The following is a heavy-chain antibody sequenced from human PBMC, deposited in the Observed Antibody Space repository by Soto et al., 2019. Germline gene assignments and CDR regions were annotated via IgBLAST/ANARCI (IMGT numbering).Heavy chain of an antibody. CDR3: ACRWMGNWFDS. CDR1: GYTFTKSG. J-gene: IGHJ5*01. CDR2: INTNNGTT. Sequence: SVKVACKGAGYTFTKSGVSWVRRPLGQGLKWMGWINTNNGTTNYAQKFQGRVTITADTSTSTAYMELRSLRSEDTAVYYCACRWMGNWFDSWGQRTLVTVSS. V-gene: IGHV1-18*01. D-gene: IGHD5-12*01.